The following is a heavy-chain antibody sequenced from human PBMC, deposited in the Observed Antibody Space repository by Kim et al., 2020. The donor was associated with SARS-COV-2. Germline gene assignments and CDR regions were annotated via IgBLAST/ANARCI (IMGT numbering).Heavy chain of an antibody. CDR1: GFTFSSYG. Sequence: GGSLRLSCAASGFTFSSYGMHWVRQAPGKGLEWVAVISYDGSNKYYADSVKGRFTISRDNSKNTLYLQMNSLRAEDTAVYYCAKDRPDDSSGYYYFHYYYGMDVWGQGTTVTVSS. J-gene: IGHJ6*02. V-gene: IGHV3-30*18. D-gene: IGHD3-22*01. CDR2: ISYDGSNK. CDR3: AKDRPDDSSGYYYFHYYYGMDV.